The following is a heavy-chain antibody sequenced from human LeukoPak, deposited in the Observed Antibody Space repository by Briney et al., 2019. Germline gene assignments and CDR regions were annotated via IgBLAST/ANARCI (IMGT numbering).Heavy chain of an antibody. CDR2: IKPNNGGT. Sequence: ASVTVSCKASGYTFTGYYMHWVRQAPGQGPEWMGWIKPNNGGTNYAQKFQGRVTMTRDTSISTAYMELSRLRSDDTAVYYCARARGDIVVVPAAIWFDPWGQGTLVTVSS. CDR1: GYTFTGYY. D-gene: IGHD2-2*01. CDR3: ARARGDIVVVPAAIWFDP. V-gene: IGHV1-2*02. J-gene: IGHJ5*02.